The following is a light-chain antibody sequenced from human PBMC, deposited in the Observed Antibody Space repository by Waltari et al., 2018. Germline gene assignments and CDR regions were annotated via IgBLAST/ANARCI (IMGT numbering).Light chain of an antibody. CDR3: QQYNDFPWT. J-gene: IGKJ1*01. CDR1: QSVNTW. CDR2: KAS. Sequence: DIQMTQSPSTLSASVGDRVTITCRASQSVNTWLAWFQQLPGKAPKVLIYKASNLEPGGPSRFSGSGSGTDFTLTISSLQPDDFASYYCQQYNDFPWTFGQGTKVEIK. V-gene: IGKV1-5*03.